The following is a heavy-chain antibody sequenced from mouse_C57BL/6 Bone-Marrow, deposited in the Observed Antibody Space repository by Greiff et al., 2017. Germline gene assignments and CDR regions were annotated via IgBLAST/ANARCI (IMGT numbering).Heavy chain of an antibody. CDR1: GYTFTSYW. D-gene: IGHD5-2*01. J-gene: IGHJ3*01. V-gene: IGHV1-64*01. CDR3: ARYEDWNTWLAY. CDR2: INPGSGGT. Sequence: QVQLQQPGAELVRPGASVKLSCKASGYTFTSYWMHWVKQRPGQGLEWIGVINPGSGGTNYNEKFKGKATLTVDKSSSTAYMQLSSLTSEDSAVYYCARYEDWNTWLAYGGRGTGITVSA.